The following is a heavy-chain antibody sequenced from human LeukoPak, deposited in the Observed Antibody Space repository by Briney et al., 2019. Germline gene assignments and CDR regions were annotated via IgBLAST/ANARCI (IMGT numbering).Heavy chain of an antibody. CDR1: GGSVSSGSYY. CDR3: ARGSYYYDSSGFGKTNDY. Sequence: SETLSLTCTVSGGSVSSGSYYWSWIRQPPGKGLEWIGYIYYSGSTNYNPSLKSRVTISVDTSKNQFSLKLSSVTAADTAVYYCARGSYYYDSSGFGKTNDYWGQGTPVTVSS. CDR2: IYYSGST. J-gene: IGHJ4*02. D-gene: IGHD3-22*01. V-gene: IGHV4-61*01.